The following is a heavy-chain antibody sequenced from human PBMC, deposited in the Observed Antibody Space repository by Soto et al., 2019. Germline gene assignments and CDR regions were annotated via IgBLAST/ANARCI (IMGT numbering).Heavy chain of an antibody. Sequence: GWSLRLSCAASGFTFSNAWMNWVRQAPGKGLEWVGRIKSKTDGGTTDYAAPVKGRFTISRDDSKNTLYLQMNSLKTEDTAVYYCTTEATYYYDSSGYYYGTQFDYWGQGTLVTVSS. V-gene: IGHV3-15*07. CDR3: TTEATYYYDSSGYYYGTQFDY. CDR2: IKSKTDGGTT. J-gene: IGHJ4*02. D-gene: IGHD3-22*01. CDR1: GFTFSNAW.